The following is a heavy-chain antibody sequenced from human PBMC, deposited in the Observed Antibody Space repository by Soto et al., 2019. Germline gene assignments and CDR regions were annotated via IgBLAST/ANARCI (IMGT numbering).Heavy chain of an antibody. D-gene: IGHD6-13*01. CDR3: AKTIRGGYSSRWYYFDC. CDR1: GFTFSSYA. V-gene: IGHV3-23*01. Sequence: GGSLRLSCAASGFTFSSYAMSWVRQAPGKGLEWVSAISGSGGSTYYADSVKGRFTISRDNSKNTLYLQMNSLRAEDTAVYYCAKTIRGGYSSRWYYFDCWGQGTLVTVSS. J-gene: IGHJ4*02. CDR2: ISGSGGST.